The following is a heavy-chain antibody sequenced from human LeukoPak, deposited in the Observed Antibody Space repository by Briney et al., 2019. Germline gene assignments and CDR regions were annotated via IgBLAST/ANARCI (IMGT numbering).Heavy chain of an antibody. V-gene: IGHV3-48*02. J-gene: IGHJ4*03. Sequence: GGSLRLSCAASGFTLSSYSMNWVRQAPGKGLEWVSYISSSSTIYYADSVKGRFTISRDNAKNSLYLQMNSLRDEDTAVYYCARPTSSGWYSHWGQGTVVTVSS. CDR1: GFTLSSYS. D-gene: IGHD6-19*01. CDR2: ISSSSTI. CDR3: ARPTSSGWYSH.